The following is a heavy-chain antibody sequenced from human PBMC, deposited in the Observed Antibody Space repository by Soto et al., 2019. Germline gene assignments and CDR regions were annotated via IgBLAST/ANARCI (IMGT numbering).Heavy chain of an antibody. CDR2: MYYSGFT. Sequence: PSETLSLTCSFSGDSVSSYYLTCIRQNQKKELEGIGYMYYSGFTHYNPSLKSRVTISVDTSKNQFSLKLSSVTAADTAVYYCARLKLRYFDWLSNTLPYYYDMDVWGKGTTVTVSS. D-gene: IGHD3-9*01. J-gene: IGHJ6*03. CDR3: ARLKLRYFDWLSNTLPYYYDMDV. CDR1: GDSVSSYY. V-gene: IGHV4-59*02.